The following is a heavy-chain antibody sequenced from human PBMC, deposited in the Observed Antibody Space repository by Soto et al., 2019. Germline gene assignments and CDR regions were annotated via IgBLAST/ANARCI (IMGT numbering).Heavy chain of an antibody. V-gene: IGHV4-59*01. CDR3: ARSVAVRGVHIDY. J-gene: IGHJ4*02. CDR1: GGSISGSY. CDR2: VYYTGST. D-gene: IGHD2-8*02. Sequence: SETLSLTCSVSGGSISGSYWSWIRQSPGKGLEWLGYVYYTGSTNYSPSLRSRVSISVDTSKNEFSLRLSSVTAADTAVYFCARSVAVRGVHIDYWGQGPQVTVSS.